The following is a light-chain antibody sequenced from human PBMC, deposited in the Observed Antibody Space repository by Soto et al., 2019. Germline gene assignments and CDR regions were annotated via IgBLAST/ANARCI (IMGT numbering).Light chain of an antibody. J-gene: IGLJ1*01. CDR1: SSNLGNNY. CDR3: ASSEESLGCPYV. V-gene: IGLV1-47*01. CDR2: WNN. Sequence: QSALTQQPSASGTPGQRVTISCSGSSSNLGNNYVYWYQQLPGTAPKLLIYWNNQRPSGIPDRFSGSKSGTSASLAISGLRFEDEAEYYCASSEESLGCPYVFGAGTKVTVL.